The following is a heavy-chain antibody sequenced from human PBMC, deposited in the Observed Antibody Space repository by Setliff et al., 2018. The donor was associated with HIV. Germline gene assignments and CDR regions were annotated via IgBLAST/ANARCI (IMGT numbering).Heavy chain of an antibody. CDR3: AKTIRRYFDIFDN. Sequence: PSETLSLTCTVSGGSISSTSYYWGWIRQPPGTGLEWIGSISSSGNTYYNPSLKSRVTTSVDTPKNQFSLKLNSVTAAGTAVYYCAKTIRRYFDIFDNWGQGTLVTVSS. CDR2: ISSSGNT. CDR1: GGSISSTSYY. J-gene: IGHJ4*02. V-gene: IGHV4-39*01. D-gene: IGHD3-9*01.